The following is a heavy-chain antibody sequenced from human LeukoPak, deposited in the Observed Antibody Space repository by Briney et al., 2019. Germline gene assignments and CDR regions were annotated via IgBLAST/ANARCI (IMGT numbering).Heavy chain of an antibody. V-gene: IGHV4-39*01. CDR1: GGSISSSSYY. CDR2: IYYSGST. CDR3: ARVLAAPPPGYMDV. Sequence: SETLSLTCTVSGGSISSSSYYWGWIRQPPGKGLEWIGSIYYSGSTYYNPSLKSRVTISVDTSKNQFSLKLSSVTAADTAVYYCARVLAAPPPGYMDVWGKGTTVTVSS. J-gene: IGHJ6*03. D-gene: IGHD6-6*01.